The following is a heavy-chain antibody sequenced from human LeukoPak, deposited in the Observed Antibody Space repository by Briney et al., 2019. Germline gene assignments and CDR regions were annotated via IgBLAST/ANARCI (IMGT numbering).Heavy chain of an antibody. CDR1: GFIFSTYG. J-gene: IGHJ6*02. CDR3: ARPRSDLYGMDV. V-gene: IGHV3-48*03. Sequence: PGGSLRLSCAAFGFIFSTYGINWVRQAPGKGLEWVSYISSSGSRIYYADSVKGRFTISRDNAKNSLYLQMNSLRAEDTAVYYCARPRSDLYGMDVWGQGTTVTVSS. CDR2: ISSSGSRI.